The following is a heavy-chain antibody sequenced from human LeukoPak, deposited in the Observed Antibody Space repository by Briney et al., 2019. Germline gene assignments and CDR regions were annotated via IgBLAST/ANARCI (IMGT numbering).Heavy chain of an antibody. V-gene: IGHV3-23*01. Sequence: HPGGSLRLSCAASGFTFSSYAMSWVRQAPGKGLEWVSAISGSGGSTYYADSVKGRFTISRDNSKNTLYLQMNSLRAEDTAVYYCAKDQYCSGGSCYSNYDYWGQGTLVTVSS. CDR3: AKDQYCSGGSCYSNYDY. J-gene: IGHJ4*02. CDR1: GFTFSSYA. D-gene: IGHD2-15*01. CDR2: ISGSGGST.